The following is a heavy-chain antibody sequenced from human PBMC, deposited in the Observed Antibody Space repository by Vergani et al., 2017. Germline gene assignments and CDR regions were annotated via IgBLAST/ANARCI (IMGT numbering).Heavy chain of an antibody. V-gene: IGHV4-30-2*01. CDR2: IHTSGST. CDR1: GGSISSGAFS. J-gene: IGHJ6*02. CDR3: AREGSMATISFYYALDV. Sequence: QLQLQESGSGLVKPSQTLSLNCAASGGSISSGAFSWGWIRQPPGRGLQWIGRIHTSGSTSYNPSLKSRVIVSVDTSKNQFSLKLSSVTAADTAVYYCAREGSMATISFYYALDVWGQGTMVTVSS. D-gene: IGHD5-24*01.